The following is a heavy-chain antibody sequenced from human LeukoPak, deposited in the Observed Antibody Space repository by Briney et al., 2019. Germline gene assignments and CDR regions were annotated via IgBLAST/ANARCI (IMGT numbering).Heavy chain of an antibody. V-gene: IGHV4-39*07. D-gene: IGHD6-13*01. CDR1: GGSISSSSYY. Sequence: PSETLSLTCTVSGGSISSSSYYWGWIRQPPGKGLEWIGSIYYSGSTYYNPSLKSRVTISVDASKNQFSLKLSSVTAADTAVYYCARARPYSSTISLGNYFDYWGQGTLVTVSS. CDR3: ARARPYSSTISLGNYFDY. J-gene: IGHJ4*02. CDR2: IYYSGST.